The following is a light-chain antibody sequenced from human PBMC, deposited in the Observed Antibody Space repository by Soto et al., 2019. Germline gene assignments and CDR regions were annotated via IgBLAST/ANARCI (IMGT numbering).Light chain of an antibody. V-gene: IGLV2-14*03. Sequence: QSVLTQPASVSGSPGQSITISCAGTSSDVGAYNYVSWYQQHPGNAPKLVIYDVTNRPSGVSIRFSGSKSGNTASLTISGLQAEDEADYYCSSYTSSSTYVFGTATKLTVL. CDR2: DVT. J-gene: IGLJ1*01. CDR1: SSDVGAYNY. CDR3: SSYTSSSTYV.